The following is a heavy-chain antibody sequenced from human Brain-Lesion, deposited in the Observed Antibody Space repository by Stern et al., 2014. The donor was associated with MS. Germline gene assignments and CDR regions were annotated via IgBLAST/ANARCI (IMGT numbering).Heavy chain of an antibody. J-gene: IGHJ4*02. D-gene: IGHD3-10*01. CDR2: IYYRGST. Sequence: QVQLVESGPGLVKPSETLSLTCTVSGGSISSSSYYWGWIRQPPGKGLEWIGSIYYRGSTYYNPSLKSRVTISMDTPKNQFSLSLSSVTAADTAVYFCAKLWLGELPESPFDYWGQGTLVTVSS. CDR1: GGSISSSSYY. V-gene: IGHV4-39*01. CDR3: AKLWLGELPESPFDY.